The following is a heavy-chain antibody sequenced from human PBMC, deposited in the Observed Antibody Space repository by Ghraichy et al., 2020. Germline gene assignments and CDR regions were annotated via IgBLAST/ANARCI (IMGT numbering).Heavy chain of an antibody. CDR1: GFTFDDYA. D-gene: IGHD3-22*01. J-gene: IGHJ6*02. V-gene: IGHV3-9*01. CDR2: ISWNSGSI. CDR3: AKDQGYDSSGYNGYYGMDV. Sequence: SLNISCAASGFTFDDYAMHWVRQAPGKGLEWVSGISWNSGSIGYADSVKGRFTISRDNAKNSLYLQMNSLRAEDTALYYCAKDQGYDSSGYNGYYGMDVWGQGTTVTVSS.